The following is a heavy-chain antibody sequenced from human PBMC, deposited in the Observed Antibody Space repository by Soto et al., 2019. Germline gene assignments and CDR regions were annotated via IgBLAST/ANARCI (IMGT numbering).Heavy chain of an antibody. Sequence: DEQLVESGGGLVQSGGSLRLSCEASGFTLKSYEVNWVRQAPGKGLEWISYITSSTRTTYYADSVKGRFTISRDNARKSVYLQMNSLRVEVTAIYYCARGNTSIQGDLSHYNGLDVWGQGTTVTV. D-gene: IGHD3-10*01. V-gene: IGHV3-48*03. CDR3: ARGNTSIQGDLSHYNGLDV. CDR1: GFTLKSYE. J-gene: IGHJ6*02. CDR2: ITSSTRTT.